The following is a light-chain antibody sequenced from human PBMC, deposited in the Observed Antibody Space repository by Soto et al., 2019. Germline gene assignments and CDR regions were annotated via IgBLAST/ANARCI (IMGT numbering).Light chain of an antibody. Sequence: QLVLTQSPSASASLGASVKLTCTLSSGHSSYAIAWHQQQPEKGPRYLMKLNSDVSHSKGDGIPDRFSGSSSGAERYLTISSRQSGDGADYYCQSWGTGIVVFGGGTKLTVL. CDR3: QSWGTGIVV. V-gene: IGLV4-69*01. CDR2: LNSDVSH. J-gene: IGLJ2*01. CDR1: SGHSSYA.